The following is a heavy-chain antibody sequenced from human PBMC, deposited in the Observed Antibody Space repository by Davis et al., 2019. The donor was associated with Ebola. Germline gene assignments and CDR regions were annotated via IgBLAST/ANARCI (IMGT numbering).Heavy chain of an antibody. V-gene: IGHV6-1*01. CDR2: TYYRSKWFL. CDR3: AREPPYDQGYDY. D-gene: IGHD3-22*01. J-gene: IGHJ4*02. CDR1: GDSVPSHTAA. Sequence: WQSPSLTRAIPGDSVPSHTAAWNWSRQSPSRGLEWLGRTYYRSKWFLDYAVSVKSRMTINSDTSKNQFSLQLSSVTPEDTAVYYCAREPPYDQGYDYWGQGILVTVSS.